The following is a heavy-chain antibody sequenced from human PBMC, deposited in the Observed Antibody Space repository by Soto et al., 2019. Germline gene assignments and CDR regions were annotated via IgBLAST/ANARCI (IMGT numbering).Heavy chain of an antibody. CDR3: AKDGAGGSSGYYRGNYYYYGMDV. V-gene: IGHV4-4*02. J-gene: IGHJ6*02. CDR2: IYHSGST. CDR1: GGSISSSNW. Sequence: PSETLSLTCAVSGGSISSSNWWSWVRQSPGKGLEWIGEIYHSGSTNYNPSLKSRVTISVDKSKNQLSLKLSSVTAADTAVYYCAKDGAGGSSGYYRGNYYYYGMDVWGQGTTVTVSS. D-gene: IGHD3-22*01.